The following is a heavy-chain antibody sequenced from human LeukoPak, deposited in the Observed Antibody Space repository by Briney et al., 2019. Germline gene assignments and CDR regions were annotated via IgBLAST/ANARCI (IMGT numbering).Heavy chain of an antibody. Sequence: PSETLSLTCTVSGGSISSSSYYWGWIRQPPGKGLEWIGSIYYSGSTYYNPSLKSRVTISVGTSKNQFSLKLSSVTAADTAVYYCASEYSSSWYVAYWGQGTLVTVSS. J-gene: IGHJ4*02. CDR1: GGSISSSSYY. CDR3: ASEYSSSWYVAY. D-gene: IGHD6-13*01. CDR2: IYYSGST. V-gene: IGHV4-39*01.